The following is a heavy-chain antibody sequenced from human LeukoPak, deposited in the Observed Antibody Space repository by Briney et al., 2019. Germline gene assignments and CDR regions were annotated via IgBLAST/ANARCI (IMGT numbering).Heavy chain of an antibody. CDR1: GFTFSSYS. J-gene: IGHJ4*02. CDR2: ISSSSTYI. V-gene: IGHV3-21*01. Sequence: GGSLRLSCAASGFTFSSYSMNWVRQAPGKGLEWVSSISSSSTYIHYADSVKGRFTISRDNAKNSLYLQMNSLRAEDTAVYYCARGVTMVRGVISYWGQGTLVTVSS. D-gene: IGHD3-10*01. CDR3: ARGVTMVRGVISY.